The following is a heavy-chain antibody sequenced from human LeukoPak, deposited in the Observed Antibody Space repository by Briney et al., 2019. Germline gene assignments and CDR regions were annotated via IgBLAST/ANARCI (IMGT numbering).Heavy chain of an antibody. CDR1: GASISSYY. D-gene: IGHD3-10*01. V-gene: IGHV4-59*08. J-gene: IGHJ4*02. Sequence: SETLSLTCTVSGASISSYYWSWIRQPPGKGLEWIGYISYSGSTNYNPSLKSRVTISADTSKNQVSLTLSSVTAADTTVYYCARHPELYFFDYWGQGTLVTVSS. CDR2: ISYSGST. CDR3: ARHPELYFFDY.